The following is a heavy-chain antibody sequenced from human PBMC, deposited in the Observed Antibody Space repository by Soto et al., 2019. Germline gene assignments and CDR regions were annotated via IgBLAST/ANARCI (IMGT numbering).Heavy chain of an antibody. CDR3: ARDRRAAAGNYYYYMDV. D-gene: IGHD6-13*01. CDR1: GFTVSSNY. Sequence: GSLRLSCAASGFTVSSNYMSWVRQAPGKGLEWVSVIYSGGSTYYADSVKGRFTISRDNSKNTLYLQMNSLRAEDTAVYYCARDRRAAAGNYYYYMDVWGKGTTVTVSS. V-gene: IGHV3-53*01. CDR2: IYSGGST. J-gene: IGHJ6*03.